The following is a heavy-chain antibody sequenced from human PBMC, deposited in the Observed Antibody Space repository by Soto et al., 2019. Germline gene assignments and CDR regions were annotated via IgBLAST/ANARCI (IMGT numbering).Heavy chain of an antibody. V-gene: IGHV3-23*01. CDR1: GFTFSSYA. D-gene: IGHD2-21*02. CDR2: ISGSGGST. CDR3: AKEGVVTAYDALDI. Sequence: GESLKISCAASGFTFSSYAMSWVRQAPGKGLEWVSAISGSGGSTYYADSVKGQFTISRDNSKNTLYLQMNSLRAEDTAVYHCAKEGVVTAYDALDIWGQGTMVTV. J-gene: IGHJ3*02.